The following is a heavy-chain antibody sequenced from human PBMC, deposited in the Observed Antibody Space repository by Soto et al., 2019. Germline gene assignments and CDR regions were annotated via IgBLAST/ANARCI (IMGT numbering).Heavy chain of an antibody. Sequence: QVPLVQSGAEVKKPGSSVKVSCKASGGTFSSYAISWVRQAPGQGLEWIGGIIPLFGTVHYAQKFQGRVTITADESTSTAYMELSSLRSGDTAVYFCARRTREVPTAILSTDWFDPWGQGTLVTVSS. CDR1: GGTFSSYA. D-gene: IGHD2-2*02. V-gene: IGHV1-69*01. J-gene: IGHJ5*02. CDR3: ARRTREVPTAILSTDWFDP. CDR2: IIPLFGTV.